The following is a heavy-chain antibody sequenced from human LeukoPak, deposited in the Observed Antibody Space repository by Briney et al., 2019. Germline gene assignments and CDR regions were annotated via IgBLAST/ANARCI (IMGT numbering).Heavy chain of an antibody. CDR3: ARESSGTYYNPLGYMDV. D-gene: IGHD3-10*01. CDR1: GGSISIYY. J-gene: IGHJ6*03. V-gene: IGHV4-4*07. CDR2: IFTSEIT. Sequence: SETLSLTRTVSGGSISIYYWNWIPQPAGKGLEWIGRIFTSEITNYNPSLKSRVTMSVDTSKNQFSLNLSSVTAARTAVYYCARESSGTYYNPLGYMDVWGKGTTVTVSS.